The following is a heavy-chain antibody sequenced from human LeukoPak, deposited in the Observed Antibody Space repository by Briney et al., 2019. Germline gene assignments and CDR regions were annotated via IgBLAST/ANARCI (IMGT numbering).Heavy chain of an antibody. Sequence: ASVKVSCKPSGCIYCSYAISWVRQAAGQGLEWLGGIIPIFGTANYAQKFKGRVTITADESTSTAYMELSSLRSEDTAVYYCASMWQQRVWSNWFDPWGQGTLVTVSS. CDR2: IIPIFGTA. CDR3: ASMWQQRVWSNWFDP. V-gene: IGHV1-69*13. CDR1: GCIYCSYA. J-gene: IGHJ5*02. D-gene: IGHD6-13*01.